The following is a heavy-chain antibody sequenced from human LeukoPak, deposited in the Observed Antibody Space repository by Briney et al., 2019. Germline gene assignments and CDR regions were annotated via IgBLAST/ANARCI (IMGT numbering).Heavy chain of an antibody. V-gene: IGHV3-23*01. CDR1: GLTFDSYA. Sequence: GRSLRPSCTASGLTFDSYAMSCVRHAPGKGLEWVSSISGGSEDTNYADSVRGRFTISRDNSKSTLYLQMNSLRAEDTAVYYCTRTIAQYSNSWLYFYYGLYVCGQGTTVTVSS. CDR2: ISGGSEDT. D-gene: IGHD6-13*01. CDR3: TRTIAQYSNSWLYFYYGLYV. J-gene: IGHJ6*02.